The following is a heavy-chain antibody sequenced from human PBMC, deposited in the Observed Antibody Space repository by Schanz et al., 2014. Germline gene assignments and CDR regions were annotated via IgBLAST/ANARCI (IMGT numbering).Heavy chain of an antibody. CDR3: ARPRFDYGEVDY. CDR2: ISYDGSNK. Sequence: VQLVESGGGLVQPGGSLRLSCAASGFTFSSYAMSWVRQAPGKGLEWVAVISYDGSNKYYADSVKGRFTISRDNSKNTLYLQMNTLRAEDTAVYYCARPRFDYGEVDYWGQGTLVTVSS. J-gene: IGHJ4*02. D-gene: IGHD4-17*01. CDR1: GFTFSSYA. V-gene: IGHV3-30-3*01.